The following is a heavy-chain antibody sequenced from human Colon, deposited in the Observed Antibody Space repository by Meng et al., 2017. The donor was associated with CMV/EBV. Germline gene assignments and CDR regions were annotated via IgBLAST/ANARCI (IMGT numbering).Heavy chain of an antibody. CDR2: IDWDGGNT. CDR1: GFIFEDYA. CDR3: AKDLTAYYHTTGGADFSGMDI. J-gene: IGHJ6*02. D-gene: IGHD3-9*01. Sequence: GGSLRLSCAASGFIFEDYAMHWVRLVPGKGLEWVSLIDWDGGNTYYADAVKGRFTISRDNSKDSLYLQMNSLRVEDTALYYCAKDLTAYYHTTGGADFSGMDIWGLGTTVTVSS. V-gene: IGHV3-43D*03.